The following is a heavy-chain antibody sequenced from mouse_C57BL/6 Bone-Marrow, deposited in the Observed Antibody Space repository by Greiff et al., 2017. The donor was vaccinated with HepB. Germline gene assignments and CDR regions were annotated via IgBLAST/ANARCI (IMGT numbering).Heavy chain of an antibody. CDR1: GYTFTSYW. V-gene: IGHV1-69*01. CDR2: IDPSDSYT. CDR3: AREGNWAYYFDY. Sequence: QVQLQQPGAELVMPGASVKLSCKASGYTFTSYWMHRVKQRPGQGLEWIGEIDPSDSYTNYNQKFKGKSTLTVDKSSSTAYMQLSSLTSEDSAVYYCAREGNWAYYFDYWGQGTTLTVSS. D-gene: IGHD4-1*01. J-gene: IGHJ2*01.